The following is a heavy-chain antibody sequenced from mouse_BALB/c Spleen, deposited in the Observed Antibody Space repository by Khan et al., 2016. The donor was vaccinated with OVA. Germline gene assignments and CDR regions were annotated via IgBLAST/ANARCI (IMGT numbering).Heavy chain of an antibody. CDR3: ARIFIGTTDYAIDY. Sequence: QVQLKESGPGLVQPSQSLSITCTVSGFSLTSYGVHWVRQSPGKGLEWLGVIWSGGSTDYNAAFISRLSISKDNSKSQVFFKMNSLQANDTAIYXCARIFIGTTDYAIDYWGQVTSVTVSS. V-gene: IGHV2-2*02. J-gene: IGHJ4*01. CDR1: GFSLTSYG. CDR2: IWSGGST. D-gene: IGHD2-14*01.